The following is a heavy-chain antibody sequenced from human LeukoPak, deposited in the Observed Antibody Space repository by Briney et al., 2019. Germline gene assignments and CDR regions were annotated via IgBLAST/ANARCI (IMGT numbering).Heavy chain of an antibody. Sequence: ASVRDSCRASGYTFTGYYMHWVRQAPGQGLEWMGWINPNSGGTNYAQKFQGRVTMTRDTSISTAYMELSRLRSDDTAVYYCARVHPTPRGIYYYDSSGYYRHYDYWGQGTRVTSSS. V-gene: IGHV1-2*02. CDR2: INPNSGGT. D-gene: IGHD3-22*01. CDR3: ARVHPTPRGIYYYDSSGYYRHYDY. J-gene: IGHJ4*02. CDR1: GYTFTGYY.